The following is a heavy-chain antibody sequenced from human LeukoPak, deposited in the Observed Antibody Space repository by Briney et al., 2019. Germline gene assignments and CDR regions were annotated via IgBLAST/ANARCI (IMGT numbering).Heavy chain of an antibody. Sequence: ASVKVSCTASGGAFSTFAISWVRQAPGQGLEWMGIINPSGGSTSYAQKFQGRVTMTRDTSTSTVYMELSSLRSEDTAVYYCASGYYDGSGYYFQHWGQGTLVTVSS. J-gene: IGHJ1*01. CDR1: GGAFSTFA. D-gene: IGHD3-22*01. V-gene: IGHV1-46*01. CDR3: ASGYYDGSGYYFQH. CDR2: INPSGGST.